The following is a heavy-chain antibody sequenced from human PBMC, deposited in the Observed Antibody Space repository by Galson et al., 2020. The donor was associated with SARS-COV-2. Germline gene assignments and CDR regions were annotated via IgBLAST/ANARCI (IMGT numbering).Heavy chain of an antibody. Sequence: KIGESLKISCKGSGYSFTSYWIGWVRQMPGKGLEWMGIIYPGDSDTRYSPSFQGQVTISADKSISTAYLQWSSLEASDTAMYYCARRRVQQWLEPEYYFDYWGQGTLVTVSS. CDR2: IYPGDSDT. V-gene: IGHV5-51*01. J-gene: IGHJ4*02. D-gene: IGHD6-19*01. CDR3: ARRRVQQWLEPEYYFDY. CDR1: GYSFTSYW.